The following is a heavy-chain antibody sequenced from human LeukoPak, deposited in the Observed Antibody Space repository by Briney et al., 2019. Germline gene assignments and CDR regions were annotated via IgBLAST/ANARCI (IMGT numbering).Heavy chain of an antibody. D-gene: IGHD4/OR15-4a*01. V-gene: IGHV3-64*01. CDR3: ARDGAGSGRGDFDY. Sequence: GGSLRLSCAASGFTFSSYAMHWVRQAPGKGLEYVSAISSNGGSTYYANSVKGRFTISRDNSKNTLYLQMGSLRAEDMAVYYCARDGAGSGRGDFDYWGQGTLVTVSS. J-gene: IGHJ4*02. CDR1: GFTFSSYA. CDR2: ISSNGGST.